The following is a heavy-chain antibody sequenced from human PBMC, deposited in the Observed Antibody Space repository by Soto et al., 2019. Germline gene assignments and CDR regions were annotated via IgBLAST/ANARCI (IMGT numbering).Heavy chain of an antibody. Sequence: EVQLVESGGGLVQPGGSLRLSCAASGFTFSSYSMNWVRQAPGKGLEWISYISRSSDIIYNAESGKGRFTISRDNAKNSLDLQMDSLRDDGTAVFYCAGDSNLGWDYGIIAFAIWGQGTMVTVSS. D-gene: IGHD4-17*01. CDR2: ISRSSDII. CDR3: AGDSNLGWDYGIIAFAI. J-gene: IGHJ3*02. V-gene: IGHV3-48*02. CDR1: GFTFSSYS.